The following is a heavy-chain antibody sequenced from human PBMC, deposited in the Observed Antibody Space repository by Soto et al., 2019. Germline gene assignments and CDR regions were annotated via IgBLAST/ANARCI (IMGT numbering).Heavy chain of an antibody. CDR1: GFTFSCCT. Sequence: GGSLRLSCAASGFTFSCCTFNWVRQVPGKGLEWVSSVSSTSTYIYYADSVKGRFTISRDNAKNSLYLQMAGLRAEDTAIYYCARGSYSSSGFDFWGQGTLVTVSS. CDR2: VSSTSTYI. V-gene: IGHV3-21*01. D-gene: IGHD6-13*01. J-gene: IGHJ4*02. CDR3: ARGSYSSSGFDF.